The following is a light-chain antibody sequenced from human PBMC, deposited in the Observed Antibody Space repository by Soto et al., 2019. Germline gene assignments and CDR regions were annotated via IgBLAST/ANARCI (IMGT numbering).Light chain of an antibody. CDR1: QSVNSN. V-gene: IGKV3-15*01. J-gene: IGKJ4*01. CDR2: GAF. CDR3: QQYKGWPPA. Sequence: EIVMTQSPATLSVSPGERVTLSCRASQSVNSNLAWFQQKPGQGPRLLIYGAFTRAPGIPDRFSGSGFGTEFTLTISSLQSEDFAIYSCQQYKGWPPAFGGGTKVEIK.